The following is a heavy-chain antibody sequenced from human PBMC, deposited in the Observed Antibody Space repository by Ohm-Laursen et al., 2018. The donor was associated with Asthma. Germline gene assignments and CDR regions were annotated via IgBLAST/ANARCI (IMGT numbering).Heavy chain of an antibody. CDR1: GFTFSSYG. CDR3: AKSQARSPWPYCYYYGMDV. V-gene: IGHV3-30*18. CDR2: ISYDGSNK. J-gene: IGHJ6*02. Sequence: SLRLSCAASGFTFSSYGMHWVRRAPGKGLEWVAVISYDGSNKYYADSVKGRFTISRDNSKNTLYLQMNSLRAEDTAVYYCAKSQARSPWPYCYYYGMDVWGQGTTVTVSS.